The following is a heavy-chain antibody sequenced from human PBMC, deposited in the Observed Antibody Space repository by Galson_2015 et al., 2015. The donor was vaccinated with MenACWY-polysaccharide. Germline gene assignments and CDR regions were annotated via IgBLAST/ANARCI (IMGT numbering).Heavy chain of an antibody. D-gene: IGHD1-26*01. Sequence: SLRLSCAASGFTFSNFWMSWVRQAPGKGLEWVASIHQDESEKHYVDSVTGRFTVSRDNAKNSVYLQMKSLRAEDTAVYYCARTRIVGAHWFDCWGQGTLVTVSS. J-gene: IGHJ4*02. CDR2: IHQDESEK. CDR1: GFTFSNFW. V-gene: IGHV3-7*01. CDR3: ARTRIVGAHWFDC.